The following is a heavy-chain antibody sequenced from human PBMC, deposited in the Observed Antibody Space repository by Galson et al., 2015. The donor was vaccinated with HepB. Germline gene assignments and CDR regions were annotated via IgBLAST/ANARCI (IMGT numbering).Heavy chain of an antibody. J-gene: IGHJ4*02. CDR3: ATERTGYYDSSGYFKTFDY. V-gene: IGHV1-24*01. CDR1: GGTFSSYA. D-gene: IGHD3-22*01. CDR2: FDPEDGET. Sequence: SVKVSCKASGGTFSSYAISWVRQAPGKGLEWMGGFDPEDGETIYAQKFQGRVTMTEDTSTDTAYMEVSSLRSEDTAVYYCATERTGYYDSSGYFKTFDYWGQGTLVTVSS.